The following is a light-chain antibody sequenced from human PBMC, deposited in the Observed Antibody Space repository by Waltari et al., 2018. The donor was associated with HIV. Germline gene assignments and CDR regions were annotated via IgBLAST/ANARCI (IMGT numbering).Light chain of an antibody. V-gene: IGLV2-14*03. CDR2: DVS. CDR1: SSDVGGYNY. Sequence: QSALTQPASVSGSPGQSITISCTGISSDVGGYNYVSWYQQHPGKAPKLMIYDVSNRPSGVSNRFSGSKSGNTASLTISGLQAEDEADYYCSSYTSSSPYAFGTGTKVTVL. CDR3: SSYTSSSPYA. J-gene: IGLJ1*01.